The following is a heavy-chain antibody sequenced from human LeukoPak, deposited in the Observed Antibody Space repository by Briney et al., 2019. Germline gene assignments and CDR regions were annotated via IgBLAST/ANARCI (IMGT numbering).Heavy chain of an antibody. CDR2: IYYSGST. D-gene: IGHD4-23*01. CDR3: ARPLTTVVTPEAFDI. V-gene: IGHV4-39*01. Sequence: SETLSLTCSVSGGSISSSSYYWGWIRQPPGKGLEWIGSIYYSGSTYYNPSLKSRVTISVDTSKNQFSLKLSSVTAADTAVYYCARPLTTVVTPEAFDIWGQGTMVTVSS. J-gene: IGHJ3*02. CDR1: GGSISSSSYY.